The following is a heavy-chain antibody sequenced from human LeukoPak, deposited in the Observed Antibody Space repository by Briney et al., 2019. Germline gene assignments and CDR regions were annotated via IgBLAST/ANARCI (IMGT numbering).Heavy chain of an antibody. V-gene: IGHV1-2*06. J-gene: IGHJ5*02. CDR3: ARDQRSDYDSSGYYSSWFDP. D-gene: IGHD3-22*01. Sequence: ASVKVSCKASGYTFTGYYMHWVRQAPGQGLEWMGRINPNSGGTNYAQKFQGRVTMTRDTSISTAYMELSSLRSEDTAVYYCARDQRSDYDSSGYYSSWFDPWGQGTLVTVSS. CDR1: GYTFTGYY. CDR2: INPNSGGT.